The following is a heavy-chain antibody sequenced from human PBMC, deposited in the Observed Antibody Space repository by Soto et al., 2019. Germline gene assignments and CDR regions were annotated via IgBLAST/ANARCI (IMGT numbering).Heavy chain of an antibody. Sequence: KTSETLSLTCTVSGGSISSYYWSWIRQPPGKGLEWIGYIYYSGSTNYNPSLKSRVTISVDTSKNQFSLKLSSVTAADTAVYYCARVTSYGIHYWGQGTLVTVSS. J-gene: IGHJ4*02. D-gene: IGHD3-10*01. CDR1: GGSISSYY. V-gene: IGHV4-59*01. CDR3: ARVTSYGIHY. CDR2: IYYSGST.